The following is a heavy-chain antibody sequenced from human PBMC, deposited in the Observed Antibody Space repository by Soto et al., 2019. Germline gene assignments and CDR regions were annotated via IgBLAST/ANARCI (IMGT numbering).Heavy chain of an antibody. Sequence: PXETLTLTCTVSGGSISSYYWSWIRQPPGKGLEWIGYIYYSGSTNYNPSLKSRVTISVDTSKTQFSLKLRSVTAADTAVYYCARSPPSGSYLSYFDYWGQGTLVTVSS. V-gene: IGHV4-59*01. CDR3: ARSPPSGSYLSYFDY. J-gene: IGHJ4*02. CDR2: IYYSGST. D-gene: IGHD1-26*01. CDR1: GGSISSYY.